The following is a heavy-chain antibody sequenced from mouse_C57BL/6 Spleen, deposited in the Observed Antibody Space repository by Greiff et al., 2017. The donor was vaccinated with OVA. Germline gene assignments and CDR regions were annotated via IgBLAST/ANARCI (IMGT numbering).Heavy chain of an antibody. D-gene: IGHD1-1*01. CDR2: IDPSDSYT. CDR3: ARCPSVYYGSSYRFDY. J-gene: IGHJ2*01. Sequence: QVQLQQPGAELVKPGASVKLSCKASGYTFTSYWMQWVKQRPGQGLEWIGEIDPSDSYTNYNQKFKGQATLTVDTSSSTAYMQLSSLTSEDSAVYYCARCPSVYYGSSYRFDYWGQGTTLTVSS. CDR1: GYTFTSYW. V-gene: IGHV1-50*01.